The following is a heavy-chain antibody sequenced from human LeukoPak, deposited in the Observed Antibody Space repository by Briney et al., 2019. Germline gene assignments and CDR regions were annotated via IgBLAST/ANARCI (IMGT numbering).Heavy chain of an antibody. V-gene: IGHV4-39*02. CDR1: GGSISSSSYY. Sequence: SETLSLTCTVSGGSISSSSYYWGWIRQPPGKGLEWIGSIYYSGSTYYNPSLKSRVTISVDASKNQFSLKLSSVTAADTAVYYCAREERLLWFGELLAIFDYWGQGTLVTVSS. J-gene: IGHJ4*02. D-gene: IGHD3-10*01. CDR2: IYYSGST. CDR3: AREERLLWFGELLAIFDY.